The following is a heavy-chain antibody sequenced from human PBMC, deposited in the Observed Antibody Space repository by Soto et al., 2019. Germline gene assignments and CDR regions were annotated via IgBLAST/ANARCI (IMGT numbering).Heavy chain of an antibody. J-gene: IGHJ4*02. CDR1: GFTFSSYA. D-gene: IGHD3-3*01. CDR2: ISYDGSNK. Sequence: GGSLRLSCAASGFTFSSYAMHWVRQAPGKGLEWVAVISYDGSNKYYADSVKGRFTISRDNSKNTLYLQMNSLRAEDTAVYYCARDDYDFWSGYPDYFDYWGQGTLVTVSS. V-gene: IGHV3-30-3*01. CDR3: ARDDYDFWSGYPDYFDY.